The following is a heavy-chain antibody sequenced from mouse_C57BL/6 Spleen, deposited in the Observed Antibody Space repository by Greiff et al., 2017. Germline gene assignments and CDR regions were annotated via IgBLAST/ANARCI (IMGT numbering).Heavy chain of an antibody. CDR2: ISSGSSTI. J-gene: IGHJ4*01. CDR3: ARPYYGGAMDY. V-gene: IGHV5-17*01. CDR1: GFTFSDYG. D-gene: IGHD1-2*01. Sequence: VESGGGLVKPGGSLKLSCAASGFTFSDYGMHWVRQAPEKGLEWVAYISSGSSTIYYADTVKGRFTISRDNAKNTLFLQMTSLRSEDTAMYYCARPYYGGAMDYWGQGTSVTVSS.